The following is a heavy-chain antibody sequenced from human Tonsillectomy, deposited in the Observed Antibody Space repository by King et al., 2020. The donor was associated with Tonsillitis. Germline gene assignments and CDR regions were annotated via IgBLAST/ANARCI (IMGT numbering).Heavy chain of an antibody. Sequence: QVQLVESGGGVVRPGRSLRLSCAASGFTFSGYGMHWVRQAPGKGLEWVAVISYDGSNKYYADSVKGRFTISRDNSKNTLYLQMNSLRAEDTAVYYCLSNYYDSSGYPLDYWGQGTLVTVSS. CDR3: LSNYYDSSGYPLDY. J-gene: IGHJ4*02. D-gene: IGHD3-22*01. CDR2: ISYDGSNK. CDR1: GFTFSGYG. V-gene: IGHV3-30*03.